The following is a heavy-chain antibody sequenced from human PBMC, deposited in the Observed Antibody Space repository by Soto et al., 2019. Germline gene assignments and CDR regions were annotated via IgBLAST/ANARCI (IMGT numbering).Heavy chain of an antibody. CDR3: ARAGIHLWLSGRERFDP. V-gene: IGHV4-30-4*01. CDR1: GGSISSGNYY. D-gene: IGHD2-21*01. CDR2: IYSTGSS. J-gene: IGHJ5*02. Sequence: SETLSLTCTVSGGSISSGNYYWSWIRQSPGEGLEWIGYIYSTGSSYYNPSLRSRVSMSVDTAKNQFSQNLSSVTAADTAVYFCARAGIHLWLSGRERFDPWRQGTLVTVSS.